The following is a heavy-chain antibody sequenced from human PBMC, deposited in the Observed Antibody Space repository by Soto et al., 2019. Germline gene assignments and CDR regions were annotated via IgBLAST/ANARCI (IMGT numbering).Heavy chain of an antibody. CDR2: ISAYNGDT. J-gene: IGHJ4*02. V-gene: IGHV1-18*01. Sequence: ASVKVSCKASGYTFTNYGISWVRQAPGQGLEWMGWISAYNGDTNYAQKLQGRVTMTTDTSTSTAYVELRSLRSDDTAVYYCATTRGYNSSHQTFDYWGQGTLVTAPQ. D-gene: IGHD6-6*01. CDR1: GYTFTNYG. CDR3: ATTRGYNSSHQTFDY.